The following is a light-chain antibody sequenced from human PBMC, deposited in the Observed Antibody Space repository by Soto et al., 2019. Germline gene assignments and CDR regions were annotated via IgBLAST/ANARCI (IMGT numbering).Light chain of an antibody. J-gene: IGKJ4*01. CDR2: GAS. Sequence: EIVLTQSPGTLSLSPGERATLSCRASQSLRSKYLAWYQQKPGQAPRLLMYGASNRATGIPDRFSGSGSGTDFTLTISRLESEDFAVYYCQQYGSSPLTFGGGTKVEIK. CDR1: QSLRSKY. V-gene: IGKV3-20*01. CDR3: QQYGSSPLT.